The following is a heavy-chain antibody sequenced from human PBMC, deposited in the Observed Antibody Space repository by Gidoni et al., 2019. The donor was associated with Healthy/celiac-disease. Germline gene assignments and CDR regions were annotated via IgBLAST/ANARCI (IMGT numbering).Heavy chain of an antibody. CDR1: GGSFSGYY. CDR2: INHSGST. D-gene: IGHD3-3*01. Sequence: QVQLQQWGAGLLKPSETLSLTCAVYGGSFSGYYWSWIRQPPGKGLEWIGEINHSGSTNYNPSLKSRVTISVDTPKNQFSLKLSSVTAADTAVYYCARERGRIWSGYYRGQNYGIDVWGQGTTVTVSS. V-gene: IGHV4-34*01. J-gene: IGHJ6*02. CDR3: ARERGRIWSGYYRGQNYGIDV.